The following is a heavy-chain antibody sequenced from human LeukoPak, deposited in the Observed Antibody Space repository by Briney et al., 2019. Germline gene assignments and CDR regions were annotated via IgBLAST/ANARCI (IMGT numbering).Heavy chain of an antibody. CDR3: ARERPWIRLALGY. CDR1: GGSFSGYY. CDR2: INHSGST. D-gene: IGHD5-12*01. Sequence: SETLSLTCAVYGGSFSGYYWSWIRQPPGKGLEWIGEINHSGSTNYNPSLKSRVTISVDTSKNQFSLKLSSVTAADTAVYYCARERPWIRLALGYWGQGTLVTVSS. J-gene: IGHJ4*02. V-gene: IGHV4-34*01.